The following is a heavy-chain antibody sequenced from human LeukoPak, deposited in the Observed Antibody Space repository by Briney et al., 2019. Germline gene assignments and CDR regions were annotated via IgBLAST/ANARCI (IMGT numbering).Heavy chain of an antibody. J-gene: IGHJ6*02. V-gene: IGHV3-7*01. Sequence: GGSLRLSRAASGFTFSSYWMSWVRQAPGKGLEWVANIKQDGSEKYYVDSVKGRFTISRDNAKNSLYLQMNSLRAEDTAVYFCARESLVSGTTRGNYYYYGMDVWGRGTTVTVSS. CDR3: ARESLVSGTTRGNYYYYGMDV. CDR1: GFTFSSYW. CDR2: IKQDGSEK. D-gene: IGHD1-7*01.